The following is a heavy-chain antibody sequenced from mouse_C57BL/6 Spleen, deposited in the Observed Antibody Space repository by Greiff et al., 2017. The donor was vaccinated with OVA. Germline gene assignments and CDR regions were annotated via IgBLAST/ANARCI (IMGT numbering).Heavy chain of an antibody. Sequence: QVQLQQSGAELVRPGASVTLSCKASGYTFTDYEMHWVKQTPVHGLEWIGAIDPETGGTAYNQKFKGKAILTADKSSSTAYMELRSLTSEDSAVYYCTRERDDYDGFAYWGQGTLVTVSA. V-gene: IGHV1-15*01. CDR2: IDPETGGT. CDR1: GYTFTDYE. J-gene: IGHJ3*01. D-gene: IGHD2-4*01. CDR3: TRERDDYDGFAY.